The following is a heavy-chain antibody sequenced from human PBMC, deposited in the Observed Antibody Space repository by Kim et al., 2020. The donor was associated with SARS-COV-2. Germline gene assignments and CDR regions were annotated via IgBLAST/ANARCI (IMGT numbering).Heavy chain of an antibody. D-gene: IGHD6-13*01. V-gene: IGHV4-34*01. Sequence: SETLSLTCAVYGGSFSGYYWSWIRQPPGKGLEWIGEINHSGSTNYNPSLKSRVTISVDTSKNQFSLKLSSVTAADTAVYYCARGSSRGAFDIWGQGTMVTVSS. CDR3: ARGSSRGAFDI. CDR1: GGSFSGYY. J-gene: IGHJ3*02. CDR2: INHSGST.